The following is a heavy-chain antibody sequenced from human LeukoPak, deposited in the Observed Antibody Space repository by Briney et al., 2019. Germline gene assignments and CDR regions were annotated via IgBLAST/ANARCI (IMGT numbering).Heavy chain of an antibody. D-gene: IGHD4-17*01. CDR3: AREGVYYGDYRIYYFDY. CDR1: GFTVSSNY. Sequence: QSGGSLRLSCAASGFTVSSNYMSWVRQAPGKGLEWVSVIYSGGSTYYADSVKGRFTISRDNSKNTLYLQMNSLRAEDTAVYYCAREGVYYGDYRIYYFDYWGQGTLVTVSS. J-gene: IGHJ4*02. V-gene: IGHV3-53*01. CDR2: IYSGGST.